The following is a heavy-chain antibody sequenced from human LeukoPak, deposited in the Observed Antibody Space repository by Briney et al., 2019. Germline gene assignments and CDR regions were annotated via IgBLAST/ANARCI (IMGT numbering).Heavy chain of an antibody. V-gene: IGHV3-30*18. CDR1: GXTFSSYG. Sequence: GGSLRLSCAASGXTFSSYGMHWVRQAPGKGLEWVAVISYDGSNKYYADSVKGRFTISRDNSKNTVYLQMNSLRAEDTAVYYCAKGRHSLGGTPEFDYWGQGTLVTVSS. CDR3: AKGRHSLGGTPEFDY. CDR2: ISYDGSNK. D-gene: IGHD1-26*01. J-gene: IGHJ4*02.